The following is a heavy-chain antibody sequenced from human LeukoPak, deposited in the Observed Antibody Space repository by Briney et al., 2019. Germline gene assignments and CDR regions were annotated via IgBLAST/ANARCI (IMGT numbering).Heavy chain of an antibody. J-gene: IGHJ3*02. CDR3: ARDLYDSVWGSYRYPAAFDI. CDR1: GFTFSSYS. V-gene: IGHV3-21*01. D-gene: IGHD3-16*02. Sequence: GGSLRLSCAASGFTFSSYSMNWVRQAPGKGLEWVSSISSSSNYIYYADSVKGRFTISRDNAKNSLYLQMSSLRAADTAVYYCARDLYDSVWGSYRYPAAFDIWGQGTIVTVSS. CDR2: ISSSSNYI.